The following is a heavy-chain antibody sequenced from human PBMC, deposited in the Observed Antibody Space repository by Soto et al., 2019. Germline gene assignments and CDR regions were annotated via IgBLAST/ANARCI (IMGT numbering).Heavy chain of an antibody. CDR1: GFTFSSYG. J-gene: IGHJ6*02. V-gene: IGHV3-7*01. CDR2: IKQDGSEK. D-gene: IGHD3-3*01. Sequence: GGSLRLSCAASGFTFSSYGMHWVLQAPCKGLEWVANIKQDGSEKYYVDSVKGRFTISRDNAKNSLYLQMNSLRAEDTAVYYCARDRVLRFLEWLPYYGMDVWGQGTTVTVSS. CDR3: ARDRVLRFLEWLPYYGMDV.